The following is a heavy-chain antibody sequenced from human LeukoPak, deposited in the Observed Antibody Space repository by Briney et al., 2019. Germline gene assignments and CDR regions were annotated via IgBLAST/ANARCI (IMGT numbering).Heavy chain of an antibody. CDR3: ARDYHGSIDY. CDR1: GXTFSSYW. D-gene: IGHD3-10*01. V-gene: IGHV3-74*01. Sequence: PGGSLRLSCAASGXTFSSYWMHWVRQAPGKGLMWVSRTNRDGRDTIYADSVRGRFTISRDNAENTLYLRMSSLRADDTAVYYCARDYHGSIDYWGQGTLVAVSS. J-gene: IGHJ4*02. CDR2: TNRDGRDT.